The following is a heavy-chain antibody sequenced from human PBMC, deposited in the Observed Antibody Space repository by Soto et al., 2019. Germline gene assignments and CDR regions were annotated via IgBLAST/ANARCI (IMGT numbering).Heavy chain of an antibody. CDR2: ISSSSSTI. J-gene: IGHJ6*02. V-gene: IGHV3-48*02. Sequence: EVQLVESGGGLVQPGGSLRLSCAASGFTFSSYSMNWVRQAPGKGLEWVSYISSSSSTIYYADSVKGRFTISRDNAKNSLYLQMNRLRDEDTAVYYCARVREPGDNWQGLYYSGMDVWGQGTTVTVSS. D-gene: IGHD1-20*01. CDR3: ARVREPGDNWQGLYYSGMDV. CDR1: GFTFSSYS.